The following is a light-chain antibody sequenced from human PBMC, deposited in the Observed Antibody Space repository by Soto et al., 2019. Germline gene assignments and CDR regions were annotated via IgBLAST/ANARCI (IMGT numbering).Light chain of an antibody. CDR3: AAWDDSLKGPEV. Sequence: QSVLTQPPSASGTPGQRVTISCSGSSSNIGTNPVNWYQQLPGTAPKLLIYSNDQRPSGVPDRFSGSKSGTSASLVISGLQSEDEADYYCAAWDDSLKGPEVFGGGTKLTVL. J-gene: IGLJ2*01. CDR1: SSNIGTNP. V-gene: IGLV1-44*01. CDR2: SND.